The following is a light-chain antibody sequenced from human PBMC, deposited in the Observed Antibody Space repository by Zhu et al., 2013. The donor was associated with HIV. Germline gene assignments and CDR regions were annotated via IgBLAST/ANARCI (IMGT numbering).Light chain of an antibody. J-gene: IGKJ1*01. Sequence: EIVLTQSPGTLSLSPGDRATLSCRASQSIINNNLVWYQQKPGQAPRLLIYGASNRATGIPDRFSGSGSGTDFTLIITRLEPEDFAVYYCQQFGTSPWTFGLGTKVDI. V-gene: IGKV3-20*01. CDR3: QQFGTSPWT. CDR1: QSIINNN. CDR2: GAS.